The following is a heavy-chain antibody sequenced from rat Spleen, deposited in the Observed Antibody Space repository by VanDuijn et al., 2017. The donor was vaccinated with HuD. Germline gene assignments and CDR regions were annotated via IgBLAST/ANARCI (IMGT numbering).Heavy chain of an antibody. CDR1: GFTFSDYY. CDR3: ARHYGGNSELGWFAY. CDR2: LSYDATAP. J-gene: IGHJ3*01. Sequence: EVQLVESDGGLVQPGRSLKLSCAASGFTFSDYYMAWVRQAPTKGLEWVATLSYDATAPYYRDSVKGRFTISRDNAKSTLYLQMDSLRSEDTATYYCARHYGGNSELGWFAYWGQGTLVTVSS. D-gene: IGHD1-11*01. V-gene: IGHV5-29*01.